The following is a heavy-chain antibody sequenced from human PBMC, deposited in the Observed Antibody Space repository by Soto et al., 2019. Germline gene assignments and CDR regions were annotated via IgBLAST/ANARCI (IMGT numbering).Heavy chain of an antibody. J-gene: IGHJ4*02. V-gene: IGHV4-30-4*01. CDR1: GVSISSGDYY. CDR3: ARAEGDYGGGQYYFDY. D-gene: IGHD4-17*01. CDR2: IYYSGST. Sequence: SETLSLTCTVSGVSISSGDYYWSWIRQPPGKGLEWIGYIYYSGSTYYNPSLKSRVTISVDTSKNQFSLKLSSVTAADTAVYYCARAEGDYGGGQYYFDYWGQGTLVTVSS.